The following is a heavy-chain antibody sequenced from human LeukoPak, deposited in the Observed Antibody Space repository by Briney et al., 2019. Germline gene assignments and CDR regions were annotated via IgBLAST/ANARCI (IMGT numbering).Heavy chain of an antibody. V-gene: IGHV4-59*01. Sequence: SETLSLTCTVSDGSISSYYWSWIRQPPGKGLEWIGYIYYSGSTNYNPSLKSRVTISVDTSKNQFSLKLSSVTAADTAVYYCARSRGGYNPPDVWGQGTTVTVSS. CDR2: IYYSGST. CDR3: ARSRGGYNPPDV. CDR1: DGSISSYY. D-gene: IGHD5-12*01. J-gene: IGHJ6*02.